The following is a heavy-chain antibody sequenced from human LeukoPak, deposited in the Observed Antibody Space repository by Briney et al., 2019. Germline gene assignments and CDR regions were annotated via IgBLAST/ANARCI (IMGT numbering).Heavy chain of an antibody. D-gene: IGHD6-19*01. CDR2: ISGSGGGT. V-gene: IGHV3-23*01. Sequence: GGSLRLSCAASGFTFSGYAMSWVRQAPGKGLEWVSAISGSGGGTYYADSVKGRFTISRDNSKNTLYLQMNSLRAEDTAVYYCAKNRGYSSSKDYYYYMDVWGKGTTVTVSS. CDR1: GFTFSGYA. J-gene: IGHJ6*03. CDR3: AKNRGYSSSKDYYYYMDV.